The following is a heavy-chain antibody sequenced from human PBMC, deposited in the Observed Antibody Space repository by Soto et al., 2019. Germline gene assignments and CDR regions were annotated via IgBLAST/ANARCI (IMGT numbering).Heavy chain of an antibody. CDR3: ARDKITGLFDY. V-gene: IGHV4-30-2*01. CDR2: IYHSGSP. D-gene: IGHD2-8*02. Sequence: LSLTCAVSGGSISSGGYSWSWIRQPPGKGLEWIGYIYHSGSPYYNPSLKSRVTISVDRSKNQFSLKLSSVTAADTAVYYCARDKITGLFDYWGQGTLVTVS. CDR1: GGSISSGGYS. J-gene: IGHJ4*02.